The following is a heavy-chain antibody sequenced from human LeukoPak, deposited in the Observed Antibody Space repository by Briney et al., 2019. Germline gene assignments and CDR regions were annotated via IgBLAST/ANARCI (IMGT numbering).Heavy chain of an antibody. J-gene: IGHJ3*02. D-gene: IGHD3-10*01. CDR2: ISGSGGST. CDR1: GFTFSSYA. V-gene: IGHV3-23*01. Sequence: GGSLRLSCAASGFTFSSYAMSWVRQAPGKGLEWVSAISGSGGSTYYADSVKGRFTISRDNSKNTLYLQMNSLRAEDTAVYYCAKDRRITMVREIGAFDIWGQGTMVTVSS. CDR3: AKDRRITMVREIGAFDI.